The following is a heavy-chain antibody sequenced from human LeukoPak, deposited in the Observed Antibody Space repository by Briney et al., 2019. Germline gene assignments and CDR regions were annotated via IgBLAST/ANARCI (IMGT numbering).Heavy chain of an antibody. CDR1: GGSISSYN. CDR3: ARSPHLYSSSWYNWFDP. Sequence: PSETLSLTCTVSGGSISSYNWSWIRQPAGKGLEWIGRIYTSGSTNYNPSLKSRVTMSVDTSKNQFSLKLSSVTAADTAVYYCARSPHLYSSSWYNWFDPWGQGTLVTVSS. V-gene: IGHV4-4*07. CDR2: IYTSGST. D-gene: IGHD6-13*01. J-gene: IGHJ5*02.